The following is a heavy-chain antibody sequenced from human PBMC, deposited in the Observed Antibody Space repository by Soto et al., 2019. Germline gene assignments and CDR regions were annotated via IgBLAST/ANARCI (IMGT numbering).Heavy chain of an antibody. CDR1: GLTFSSYA. CDR2: ISYDGSNK. Sequence: QVQLVESGGGVVQPGRSLRLSCAASGLTFSSYAMHWVRQAPGKGLEWVAVISYDGSNKYYADSVKGRFTISRDNSKNTLYLQMNSLRAEDTAVYYCASEHYDSSGSGWFDPWGQGTLVTVSS. J-gene: IGHJ5*02. D-gene: IGHD3-22*01. CDR3: ASEHYDSSGSGWFDP. V-gene: IGHV3-30-3*01.